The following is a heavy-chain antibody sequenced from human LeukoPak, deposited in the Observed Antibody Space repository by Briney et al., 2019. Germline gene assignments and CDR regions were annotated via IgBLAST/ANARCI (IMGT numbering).Heavy chain of an antibody. Sequence: GSSVKVSCKVSGYTLTQLSMHWVRQAPGQGLGWMGGFDPEDGETIYAQKFQGRVTMTEDTATDTAYMELSSLRSEDTAVYYCATVRLGGDCYGPKWWGQGTLVTVSS. V-gene: IGHV1-24*01. D-gene: IGHD2-21*02. J-gene: IGHJ4*02. CDR3: ATVRLGGDCYGPKW. CDR1: GYTLTQLS. CDR2: FDPEDGET.